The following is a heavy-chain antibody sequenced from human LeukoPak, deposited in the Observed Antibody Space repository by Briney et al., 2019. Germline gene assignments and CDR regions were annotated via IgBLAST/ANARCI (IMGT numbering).Heavy chain of an antibody. D-gene: IGHD3-3*01. V-gene: IGHV3-21*01. J-gene: IGHJ6*03. Sequence: PGGSLRLSCAASGFTLSSYGMNWVRQAPGKGLEWVSSISSSSSYIYYADSVKGRFTISRDDAKNSLYLQMNSLRAEDTAVYYCARDGYYDFWSGYYRNDYYYYMDVWGKGTMVTVSS. CDR3: ARDGYYDFWSGYYRNDYYYYMDV. CDR2: ISSSSSYI. CDR1: GFTLSSYG.